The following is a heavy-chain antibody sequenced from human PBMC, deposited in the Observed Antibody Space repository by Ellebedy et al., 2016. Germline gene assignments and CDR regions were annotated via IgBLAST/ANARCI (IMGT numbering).Heavy chain of an antibody. CDR3: ARDRINGYENWFDP. V-gene: IGHV4-59*01. CDR2: IYYSGNT. D-gene: IGHD5-18*01. Sequence: SETLSLTXTVSGGSLRSYHWSWIRQFPGKGLEWIGYIYYSGNTNYTPSLKSRVTISVDTSKNQFYLNLSSVTAADTAVYYCARDRINGYENWFDPWGQGTLVTVSS. CDR1: GGSLRSYH. J-gene: IGHJ5*02.